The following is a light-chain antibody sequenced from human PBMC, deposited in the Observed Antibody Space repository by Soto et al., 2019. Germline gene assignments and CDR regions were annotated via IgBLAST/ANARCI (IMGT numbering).Light chain of an antibody. J-gene: IGKJ1*01. CDR1: QSVSSSY. Sequence: TQSPGTLSLSPGERATLSRRASQSVSSSYLAWYQQKPGQAPRLLIYGASTRATGIPARFSGSGSGTEFTLTISSLQSEDCAVYYCQQYNKWPRTFGQGTKVDIK. V-gene: IGKV3-15*01. CDR2: GAS. CDR3: QQYNKWPRT.